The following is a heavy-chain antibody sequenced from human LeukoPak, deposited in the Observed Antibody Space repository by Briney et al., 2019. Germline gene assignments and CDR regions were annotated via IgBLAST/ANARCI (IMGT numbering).Heavy chain of an antibody. Sequence: ASVKVSCKASGYTFTSYYMHWVRQAPGQGLEWMGIINPSAGSTSYAQKFQGRVTMTRDTSKNQFSLKLSSVTAADTAVYYCARGFYCSSTSCYDWFDPWGQGTLVTVSS. V-gene: IGHV1-46*01. D-gene: IGHD2-2*01. CDR1: GYTFTSYY. CDR3: ARGFYCSSTSCYDWFDP. J-gene: IGHJ5*02. CDR2: INPSAGST.